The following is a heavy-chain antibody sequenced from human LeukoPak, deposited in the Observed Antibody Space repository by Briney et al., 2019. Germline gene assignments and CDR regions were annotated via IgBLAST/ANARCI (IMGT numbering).Heavy chain of an antibody. CDR3: ARLGWGAAGRSLYMDV. CDR2: INHSGST. J-gene: IGHJ6*03. V-gene: IGHV4-34*01. CDR1: GGSFSGYY. Sequence: SETLSLTCAVYGGSFSGYYWSWIRQPPGKGLEWIGEINHSGSTNYNPSLKSRVTISVDTSKNQFSLKLSSVTAADTAVYYCARLGWGAAGRSLYMDVWGKGTTVTVSS. D-gene: IGHD6-13*01.